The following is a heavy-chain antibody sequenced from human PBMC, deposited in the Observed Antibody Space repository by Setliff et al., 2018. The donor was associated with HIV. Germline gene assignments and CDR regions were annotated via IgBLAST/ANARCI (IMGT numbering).Heavy chain of an antibody. D-gene: IGHD6-13*01. CDR2: INHSGST. V-gene: IGHV4-61*10. CDR3: AGRGSSWYLSSSRWFDP. J-gene: IGHJ5*02. CDR1: GGSISSGSYY. Sequence: SETLSLTCTVSGGSISSGSYYWSWIRQPAGKGLEWIGHINHSGSTNYNPSLKSRVTISVDTSKNQFSLKLSSVTAADTAVYYCAGRGSSWYLSSSRWFDPWGQGTLVTVSS.